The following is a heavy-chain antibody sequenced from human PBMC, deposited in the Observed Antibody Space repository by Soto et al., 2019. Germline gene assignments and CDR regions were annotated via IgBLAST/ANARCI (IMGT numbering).Heavy chain of an antibody. V-gene: IGHV4-59*08. Sequence: PSETLSLTCTVSNGSISPYYWSWIRQSPGKGLEWIGYIYYAGSFTYNPSLKSRVTISLNTSKNEASLRLTSVTAADTAVYYCARLGGYYQALDSWGQGTLVTVSS. CDR3: ARLGGYYQALDS. D-gene: IGHD3-22*01. CDR1: NGSISPYY. CDR2: IYYAGSF. J-gene: IGHJ4*02.